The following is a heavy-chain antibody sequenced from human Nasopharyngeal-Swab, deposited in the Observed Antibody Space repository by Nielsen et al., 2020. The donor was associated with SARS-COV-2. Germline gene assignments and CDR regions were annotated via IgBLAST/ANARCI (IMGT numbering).Heavy chain of an antibody. D-gene: IGHD3-10*01. CDR3: ARGLLRYYDSGSSPTPPDY. CDR1: GGSISSGGYY. V-gene: IGHV4-31*03. CDR2: IDYSGST. Sequence: SETLSLTCTVSGGSISSGGYYWSWIRQHPGKGLEWIGYIDYSGSTYYNPSLKSRVTISVDTSKNQFSLKLSSVTAADTAVYYCARGLLRYYDSGSSPTPPDYWGQGTLVTVSS. J-gene: IGHJ4*02.